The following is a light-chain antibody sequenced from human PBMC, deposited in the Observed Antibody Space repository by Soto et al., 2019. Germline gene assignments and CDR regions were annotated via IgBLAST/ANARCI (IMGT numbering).Light chain of an antibody. Sequence: QSVLTQPPSASGTPGQTVTISCSGGSSNIGSHPVNWYQQLPGTDPNLLISYKKQRPSGVPYRYSGSKAGTTASLANSALLSEDEDDYYCEAWYASLNGGVFGTGTKLTVL. CDR3: EAWYASLNGGV. CDR2: YKK. V-gene: IGLV1-44*01. CDR1: SSNIGSHP. J-gene: IGLJ1*01.